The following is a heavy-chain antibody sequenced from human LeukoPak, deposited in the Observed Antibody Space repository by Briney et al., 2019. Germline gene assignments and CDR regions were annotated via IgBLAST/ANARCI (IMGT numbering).Heavy chain of an antibody. D-gene: IGHD6-19*01. CDR3: ASQAVAGHGSDY. CDR1: GGSFSGYY. CDR2: INHSGST. Sequence: PSETLSLTCAVYGGSFSGYYWSWIRQPPGKGLEWIGEINHSGSTNYNPSLKSRVTISVDTSKNQFSLKLSSVTAADTAVYYCASQAVAGHGSDYWGQGTLVTVSS. J-gene: IGHJ4*02. V-gene: IGHV4-34*01.